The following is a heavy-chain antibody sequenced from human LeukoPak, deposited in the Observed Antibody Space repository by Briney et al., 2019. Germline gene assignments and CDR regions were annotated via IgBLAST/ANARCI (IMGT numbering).Heavy chain of an antibody. J-gene: IGHJ4*02. CDR2: VKSKSDGGTA. CDR3: TPGGKDYVH. D-gene: IGHD4-17*01. CDR1: GFSFSNTW. Sequence: GGSLRLSCAASGFSFSNTWMNWIRLAPGKGLEWVGRVKSKSDGGTAEYAAPVKGRFTISRDDSKSTLYVETSSLKTEDTALYYCTPGGKDYVHWGQGTLVTVSS. V-gene: IGHV3-15*07.